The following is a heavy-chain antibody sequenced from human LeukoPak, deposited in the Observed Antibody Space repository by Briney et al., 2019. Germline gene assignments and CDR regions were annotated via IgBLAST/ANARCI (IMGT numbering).Heavy chain of an antibody. V-gene: IGHV2-5*02. J-gene: IGHJ4*02. CDR1: GFSLTTSGVG. CDR2: IYWDDVK. CDR3: AHRAAVTGPSTYYFDY. Sequence: SGPTLVNPTQTLTLTCTFSGFSLTTSGVGVGWIRQPPGKALEWLALIYWDDVKRYSPSLKSRLTITKDTSKNQVVLTMTNMDPVDTATYYCAHRAAVTGPSTYYFDYWGQGTLVTVSS. D-gene: IGHD6-19*01.